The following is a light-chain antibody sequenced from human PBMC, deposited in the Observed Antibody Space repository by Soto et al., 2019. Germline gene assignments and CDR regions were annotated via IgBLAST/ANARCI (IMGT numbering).Light chain of an antibody. J-gene: IGLJ2*01. Sequence: QSALTQPASVSGSPGQSITISCTGTSSDVGGYHYVSWYQQYPGKAPKLMIYEVSNRPSGVSNRFSGSKSGNTASLTISGLQSEDEADYYCSSYTSSSTLVVFGGGTQLTVL. CDR2: EVS. CDR1: SSDVGGYHY. V-gene: IGLV2-14*01. CDR3: SSYTSSSTLVV.